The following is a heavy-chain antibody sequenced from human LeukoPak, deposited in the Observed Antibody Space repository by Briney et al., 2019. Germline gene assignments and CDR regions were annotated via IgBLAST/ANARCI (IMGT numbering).Heavy chain of an antibody. D-gene: IGHD3/OR15-3a*01. CDR2: IYYSGNT. CDR1: GVSISSSNSY. Sequence: SESLSLTCTVSGVSISSSNSYWGWIRQPPGKGLEWIGSIYYSGNTYYNASLKSQVSISIDTSKNQFSLRLTSVAAADTAVYYCARQTGSGLFILPGGQGTLVTVSS. J-gene: IGHJ4*02. CDR3: ARQTGSGLFILP. V-gene: IGHV4-39*01.